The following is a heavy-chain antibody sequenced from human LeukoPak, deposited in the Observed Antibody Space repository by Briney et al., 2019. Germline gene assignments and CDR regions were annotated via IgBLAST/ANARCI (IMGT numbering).Heavy chain of an antibody. V-gene: IGHV4-38-2*02. D-gene: IGHD2-2*01. Sequence: PSETLSLTCTLSVYSITSDYYWGWVRQPPGKGLEWIGGIYLIGSTYNNPSLKSRVTISVDTSKNQFALKLSSVTAANTAVYYCARGGYQLLSSVEYYYYYMDVWGKGTTVTVSS. J-gene: IGHJ6*03. CDR2: IYLIGST. CDR1: VYSITSDYY. CDR3: ARGGYQLLSSVEYYYYYMDV.